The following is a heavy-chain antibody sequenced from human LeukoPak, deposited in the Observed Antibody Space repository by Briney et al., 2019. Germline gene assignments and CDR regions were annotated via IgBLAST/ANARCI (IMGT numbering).Heavy chain of an antibody. V-gene: IGHV1-2*02. J-gene: IGHJ5*02. D-gene: IGHD6-13*01. CDR2: INPDSGDT. Sequence: GASVKVSCKASGYNFPDHSMHWVRQAPGQGLEWMGWINPDSGDTNYAQKFQGRVTMTRDTSISTGYMELTRLTSDDTALYYCARASSSWSHYWFDPWGQGTLVTVSS. CDR1: GYNFPDHS. CDR3: ARASSSWSHYWFDP.